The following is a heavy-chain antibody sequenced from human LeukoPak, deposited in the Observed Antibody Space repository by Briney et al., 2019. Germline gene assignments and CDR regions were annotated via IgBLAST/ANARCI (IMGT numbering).Heavy chain of an antibody. CDR2: IHSSGAYL. D-gene: IGHD1-20*01. CDR1: ASAVVFASHC. J-gene: IGHJ4*02. Sequence: GGSLRLSCAASASAVVFASHCMYWGRHAPGGGLECISYIHSSGAYLFSADSVKGRFTVATANARNSLYLQMNSLRAEDTAIYYCAREYNSRATFDYWGQGTLVTVSS. CDR3: AREYNSRATFDY. V-gene: IGHV3-21*05.